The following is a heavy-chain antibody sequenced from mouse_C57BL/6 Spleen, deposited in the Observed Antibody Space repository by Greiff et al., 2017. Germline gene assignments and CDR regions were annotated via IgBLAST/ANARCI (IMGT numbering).Heavy chain of an antibody. CDR3: ARIHYYGSSYNWYFDV. CDR1: GYTFTSYW. D-gene: IGHD1-1*01. J-gene: IGHJ1*03. V-gene: IGHV1-52*01. Sequence: VQLQQPGAELVRPGSSVKLSCKASGYTFTSYWMHWVKQRPIQGLEWIGNIDPSDSETHYNQKFKDKATLTVDNSSSTAYMQLSSLTSEDSAVYYCARIHYYGSSYNWYFDVWGTGTTVTVSS. CDR2: IDPSDSET.